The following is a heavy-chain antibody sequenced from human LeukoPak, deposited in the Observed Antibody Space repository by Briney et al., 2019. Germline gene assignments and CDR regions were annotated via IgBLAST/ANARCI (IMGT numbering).Heavy chain of an antibody. CDR2: TYYRSKWYN. V-gene: IGHV6-1*01. D-gene: IGHD6-19*01. Sequence: SQTLSLTCAIYAGSVSSNSAAWNWIRQSPSRGLEWLARTYYRSKWYNDYAVSVKSRITINPDTSKNQFSLQLNSVTPEDTAVYYCARGYSSGWYAFDYWGQGTLVTVSS. CDR3: ARGYSSGWYAFDY. CDR1: AGSVSSNSAA. J-gene: IGHJ4*02.